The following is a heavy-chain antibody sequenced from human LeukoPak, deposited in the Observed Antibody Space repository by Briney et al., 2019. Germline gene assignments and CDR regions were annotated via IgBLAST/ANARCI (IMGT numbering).Heavy chain of an antibody. Sequence: ASVKVSCKASGGTFSSYAISWVRQAPGQGLEWMGGIIPIFGTANYAQKFQGRVTITADESTSTAYMELSSLRSKDTAVYYCARPLRYFDWSNPFDYWGQGTLVTVSS. J-gene: IGHJ4*02. CDR1: GGTFSSYA. D-gene: IGHD3-9*01. CDR3: ARPLRYFDWSNPFDY. V-gene: IGHV1-69*13. CDR2: IIPIFGTA.